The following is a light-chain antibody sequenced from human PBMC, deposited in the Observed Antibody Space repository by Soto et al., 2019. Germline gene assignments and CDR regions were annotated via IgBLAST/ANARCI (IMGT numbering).Light chain of an antibody. CDR2: DAS. CDR1: QSVSTY. V-gene: IGKV3-11*01. Sequence: EIVLTQSPATLSLSPGERGTLSCRASQSVSTYLAWYQQTRGQAPRLLIYDASKRATGIPARFSGSGSGTDFTLTISSPEPEDSAVYYCHHRTHSPITFGQGTRLEIK. CDR3: HHRTHSPIT. J-gene: IGKJ5*01.